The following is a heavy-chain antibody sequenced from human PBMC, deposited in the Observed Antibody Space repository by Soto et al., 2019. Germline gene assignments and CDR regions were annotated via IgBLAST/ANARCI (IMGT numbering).Heavy chain of an antibody. V-gene: IGHV1-69*02. CDR3: ARTRIAVAGAYYYGMDV. CDR2: IIPILGIA. Sequence: QVQLVQSGAEVKKPGSSVKVSCKASGGTFSSYTISWVRQAPGQGLEWMGRIIPILGIANYAQKFQGRVTITADKSTSTAYMGLSSLRSEDTAVYYCARTRIAVAGAYYYGMDVWGQGTTVTVSS. CDR1: GGTFSSYT. J-gene: IGHJ6*02. D-gene: IGHD6-19*01.